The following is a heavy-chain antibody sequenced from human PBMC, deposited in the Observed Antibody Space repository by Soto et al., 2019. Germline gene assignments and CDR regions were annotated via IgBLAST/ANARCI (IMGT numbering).Heavy chain of an antibody. Sequence: EVQLVESGGGLVQPGGSLRLSCAASGFTFSSYDMHWVRQATGKGLEWVSAIGTAGDTYYPGSVKGRFTISRENAKNSWYLQMNSLRAGDTAVYYCARDGGYGGNYWYFDLWGRGTLVTVSS. J-gene: IGHJ2*01. CDR1: GFTFSSYD. V-gene: IGHV3-13*01. D-gene: IGHD4-17*01. CDR3: ARDGGYGGNYWYFDL. CDR2: IGTAGDT.